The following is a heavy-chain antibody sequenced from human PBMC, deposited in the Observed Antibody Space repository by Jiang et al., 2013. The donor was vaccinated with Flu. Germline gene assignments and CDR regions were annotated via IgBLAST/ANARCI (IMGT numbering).Heavy chain of an antibody. D-gene: IGHD3-16*01. CDR1: GSISSYY. J-gene: IGHJ3*02. CDR3: ARRGRSSAFDI. Sequence: GSISSYYWSWIPAAPRKGLEWIGYIHYTGNSDYNPSLKSRVTISVDTSKNQVSLKLSSVTAADTAVYYCARRGRSSAFDIWGQGTMVTVSS. CDR2: IHYTGNS. V-gene: IGHV4-59*08.